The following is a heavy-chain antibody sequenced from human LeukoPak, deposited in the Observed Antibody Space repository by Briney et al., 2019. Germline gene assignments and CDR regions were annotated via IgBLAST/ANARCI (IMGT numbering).Heavy chain of an antibody. Sequence: RGESLKISCKGSGYTFTSNWIAWVRQMPGKGLEWMGIIYPGDSDTRYGPSFQGQVTISVDKSISTAYLQWSSLKASDSAMYYCAREGTTGGYYDYWGQRTQVTVSS. CDR1: GYTFTSNW. D-gene: IGHD1-7*01. CDR3: AREGTTGGYYDY. V-gene: IGHV5-51*01. CDR2: IYPGDSDT. J-gene: IGHJ4*02.